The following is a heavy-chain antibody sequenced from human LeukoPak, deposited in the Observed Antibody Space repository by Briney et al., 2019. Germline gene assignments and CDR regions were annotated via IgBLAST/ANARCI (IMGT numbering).Heavy chain of an antibody. J-gene: IGHJ4*02. D-gene: IGHD3-22*01. Sequence: SETLSLTCTVSGGSISSYYWSWIRQPPGKGLEWIGYIYYSGSTNYNPSLKSRVTISVDTSKNQFSLKLSSVTAADTAVYYCARNHPYYYDSSAEGGLDYWGQGTLVTVSS. CDR2: IYYSGST. V-gene: IGHV4-59*12. CDR3: ARNHPYYYDSSAEGGLDY. CDR1: GGSISSYY.